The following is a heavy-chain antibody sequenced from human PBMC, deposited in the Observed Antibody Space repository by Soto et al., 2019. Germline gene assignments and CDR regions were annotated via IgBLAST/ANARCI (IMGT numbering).Heavy chain of an antibody. CDR1: GESILSGGYY. Sequence: QVQLQESGPGLVKPSETLSLKCSVSGESILSGGYYWTWIRQHPGKGLEWIGYIYSIGTTFYNPSLKSRVSISVDVSKNLFSLTLTSATAADTAVYYCARRQKSAPTVHWCFDLWGRGTLVTVSS. J-gene: IGHJ2*01. CDR2: IYSIGTT. V-gene: IGHV4-31*03. CDR3: ARRQKSAPTVHWCFDL. D-gene: IGHD6-6*01.